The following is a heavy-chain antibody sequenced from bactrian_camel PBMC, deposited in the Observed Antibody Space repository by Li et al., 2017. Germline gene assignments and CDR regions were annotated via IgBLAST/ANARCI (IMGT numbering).Heavy chain of an antibody. D-gene: IGHD1*01. CDR3: AAASRCTFDALYENEYNY. CDR2: IYTGTDRT. J-gene: IGHJ4*01. CDR1: NYLLRSSC. V-gene: IGHV3S1*01. Sequence: HVQLVESGGGSVRAGGSLVLSCAAPNYLLRSSCLGWFRQAPGKGREGVASIYTGTDRTYYSDSVKGRFTISQDIAKNTVYLQMNSLKPEDTAMYNCAAASRCTFDALYENEYNYWGQGTQVTVS.